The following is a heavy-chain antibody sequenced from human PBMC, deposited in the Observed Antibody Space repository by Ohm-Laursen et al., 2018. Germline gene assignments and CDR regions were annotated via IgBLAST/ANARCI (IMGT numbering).Heavy chain of an antibody. CDR2: MNPNSCNT. CDR3: ARGYIVGKTYGMDV. J-gene: IGHJ6*02. D-gene: IGHD1-26*01. Sequence: ASVKVSCNASGYTFTSYDINWVRQATGQGLEWMGWMNPNSCNTGYAQKFQGRVTMTGNTSISTAYMELSSLRSEDTAVYYCARGYIVGKTYGMDVWGQGTTVTVSS. V-gene: IGHV1-8*01. CDR1: GYTFTSYD.